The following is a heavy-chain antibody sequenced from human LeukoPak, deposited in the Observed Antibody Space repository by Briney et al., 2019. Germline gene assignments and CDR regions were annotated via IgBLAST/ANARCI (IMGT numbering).Heavy chain of an antibody. CDR1: GYTFTGYY. J-gene: IGHJ4*02. CDR3: ASGAYNYYDSSVGSPLDY. V-gene: IGHV1-2*02. CDR2: INPNSGGT. Sequence: ASVKVSCKASGYTFTGYYMHWVRQAPGQGLEWMGWINPNSGGTNYAQKFQGGVTMTRDTSISTAYMELSRLRSDDTAVYYCASGAYNYYDSSVGSPLDYWGQGTLVTVSS. D-gene: IGHD3-22*01.